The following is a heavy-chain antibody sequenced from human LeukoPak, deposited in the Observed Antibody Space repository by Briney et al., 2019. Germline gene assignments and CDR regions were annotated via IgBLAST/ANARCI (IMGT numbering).Heavy chain of an antibody. CDR1: GFTFNNYA. CDR3: AKEGGFWSGPDAFDV. Sequence: GGSLRLSCAASGFTFNNYAMSWVRQAPGKGLEWVSAISGSGGGTYYAHSVKGRFTISRDNSKNTLYLQMNSLRVEDTALYYCAKEGGFWSGPDAFDVWAQGTLVTVSS. J-gene: IGHJ3*01. CDR2: ISGSGGGT. V-gene: IGHV3-23*01. D-gene: IGHD3-3*01.